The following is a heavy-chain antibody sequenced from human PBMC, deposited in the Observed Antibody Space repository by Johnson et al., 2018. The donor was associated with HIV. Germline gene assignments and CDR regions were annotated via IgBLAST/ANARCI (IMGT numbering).Heavy chain of an antibody. Sequence: QVQLVESGGGVVQPGRSLRLSCAASGFTFSSYAMHWVRQAPGKGLEWVAVISYDGSNKYYADSVKGRFTISRDNSKNTLYVQMNSLRAEDTAVYYCARERYCSSPSCYFSRPPDAFDIWGQGTTFPVSS. V-gene: IGHV3-30-3*01. CDR1: GFTFSSYA. CDR3: ARERYCSSPSCYFSRPPDAFDI. D-gene: IGHD2-2*01. CDR2: ISYDGSNK. J-gene: IGHJ3*02.